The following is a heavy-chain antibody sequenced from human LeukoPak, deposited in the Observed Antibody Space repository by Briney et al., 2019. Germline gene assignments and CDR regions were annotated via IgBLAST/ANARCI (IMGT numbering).Heavy chain of an antibody. CDR3: ASAGVVIPDY. Sequence: GGSLRLSCAAPKFTFSTSALSWVRQAPGRGLEWVSGISGSGAKAYYSDSVKGRFTISRDNAKNSLYLQMNSLRAEDTAVYYCASAGVVIPDYWGQGTLVTVSS. V-gene: IGHV3-23*01. CDR2: ISGSGAKA. D-gene: IGHD3-3*01. CDR1: KFTFSTSA. J-gene: IGHJ4*02.